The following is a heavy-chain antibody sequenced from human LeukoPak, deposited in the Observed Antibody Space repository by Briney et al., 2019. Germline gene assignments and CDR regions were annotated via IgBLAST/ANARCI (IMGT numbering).Heavy chain of an antibody. CDR2: IIPIFGTA. CDR1: GGTFSSYA. CDR3: ARDYYDFWSGSGRNGNDYYYYYYMDV. J-gene: IGHJ6*03. D-gene: IGHD3-3*01. V-gene: IGHV1-69*01. Sequence: SVKVSCKASGGTFSSYAISWVRQAPGQGLEWMGGIIPIFGTANYAQKFRGRVTITADESTSTAYMELSSLRSEDTAVYYCARDYYDFWSGSGRNGNDYYYYYYMDVWGKGTTVTVSS.